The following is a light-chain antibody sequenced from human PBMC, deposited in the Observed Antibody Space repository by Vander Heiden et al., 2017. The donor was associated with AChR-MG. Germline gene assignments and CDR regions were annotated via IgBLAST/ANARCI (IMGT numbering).Light chain of an antibody. CDR1: QSISTF. CDR3: QQSYSTPT. Sequence: DIQMTQSPSSLSASVGDIVTITCRASQSISTFLHWYQRKPGKAPKLLIYSASNLESGVPSRFTGSGSGTDFTLTITSLQPEDFATYYCQQSYSTPTFGQGTKVETK. CDR2: SAS. J-gene: IGKJ1*01. V-gene: IGKV1-39*01.